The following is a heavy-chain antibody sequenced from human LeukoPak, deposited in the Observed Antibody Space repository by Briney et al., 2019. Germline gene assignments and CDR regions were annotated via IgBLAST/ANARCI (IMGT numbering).Heavy chain of an antibody. CDR2: IYHSGST. CDR1: GGSISSSNW. V-gene: IGHV4-4*02. CDR3: ARYYCSGGSCYPSDAFDI. Sequence: SGTLSLTCAVSGGSISSSNWWSWVRQPPGKGLEWIGEIYHSGSTNYSPSLKSRVTISVDKSKNQFSLKLSSVTAADTAVYYCARYYCSGGSCYPSDAFDIWGQGTMVTVSS. J-gene: IGHJ3*02. D-gene: IGHD2-15*01.